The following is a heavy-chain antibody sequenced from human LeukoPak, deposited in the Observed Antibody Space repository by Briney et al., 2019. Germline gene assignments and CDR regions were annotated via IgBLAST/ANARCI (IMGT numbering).Heavy chain of an antibody. CDR3: ARDVGSAVLGY. V-gene: IGHV3-33*01. D-gene: IGHD2-8*02. CDR2: IWYDGSNK. CDR1: GFTFSSYG. J-gene: IGHJ4*02. Sequence: GGSLRLPCAASGFTFSSYGMHWVRQAPGKGLEWVAVIWYDGSNKYYADSVKGRFTISRDNSKNTLYLQMNSLRAEDTAVYYCARDVGSAVLGYWGQGTLVTVSS.